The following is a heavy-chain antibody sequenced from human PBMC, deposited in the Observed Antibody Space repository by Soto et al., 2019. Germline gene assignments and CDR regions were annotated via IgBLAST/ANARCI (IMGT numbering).Heavy chain of an antibody. V-gene: IGHV3-30-3*01. J-gene: IGHJ5*02. Sequence: PGGSLRLSCAASGFTFSSYAMHWVRQAPGKGLEWVAVISYDGSNKYYADSVKGRFTISRDNSKNTLYLQMNSLRAEDTAVYHCARAKGVRGVILYNTPLFDPWGQGTLVTVSS. CDR1: GFTFSSYA. D-gene: IGHD3-10*01. CDR2: ISYDGSNK. CDR3: ARAKGVRGVILYNTPLFDP.